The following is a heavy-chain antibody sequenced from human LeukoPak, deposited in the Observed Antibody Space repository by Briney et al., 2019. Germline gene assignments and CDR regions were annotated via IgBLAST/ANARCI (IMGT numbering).Heavy chain of an antibody. CDR2: IYYSGNT. V-gene: IGHV4-39*01. CDR3: ARVGYSSGWYLSYFDY. D-gene: IGHD6-19*01. CDR1: GVSISSSNSY. J-gene: IGHJ4*02. Sequence: SETLSLTCTVSGVSISSSNSYWGWIRQPPGKGLEWIGSIYYSGNTYYNASLKSQVSISIDTSKNQFSLRLTSVTAADTAVYYCARVGYSSGWYLSYFDYWGQGTLVTVSS.